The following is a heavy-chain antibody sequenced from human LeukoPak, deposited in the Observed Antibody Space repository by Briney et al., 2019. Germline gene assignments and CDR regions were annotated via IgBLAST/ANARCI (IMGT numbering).Heavy chain of an antibody. CDR2: ISGSGSST. V-gene: IGHV3-23*01. CDR3: AKYPHCSGGSCYSPWFDP. D-gene: IGHD2-15*01. J-gene: IGHJ5*02. CDR1: GFTFSSYG. Sequence: GGSLRLSCAASGFTFSSYGMSWVRQAPGKGLEWVSAISGSGSSTYYAASVKGRFTISRDNSKNTLYLQMNSLRAEDTAVYYCAKYPHCSGGSCYSPWFDPWGQGTLVTVSS.